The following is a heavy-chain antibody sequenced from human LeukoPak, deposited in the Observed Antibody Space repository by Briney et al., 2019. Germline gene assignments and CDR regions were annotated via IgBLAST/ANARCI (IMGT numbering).Heavy chain of an antibody. CDR1: GGCISSYY. CDR2: IYTSGSS. V-gene: IGHV4-4*07. D-gene: IGHD4-11*01. J-gene: IGHJ5*02. Sequence: SETLSLTCTVSGGCISSYYWSWIRQPAGKGLEWIRRIYTSGSSSQNPSLKSRLTMSIDTSRNQLSLNLSSVTAADTAVYYCARDRPYDYSSYNWFDPWGQGTLVTVSS. CDR3: ARDRPYDYSSYNWFDP.